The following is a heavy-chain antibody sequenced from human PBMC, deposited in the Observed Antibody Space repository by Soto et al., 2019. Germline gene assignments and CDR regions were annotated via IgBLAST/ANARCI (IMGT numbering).Heavy chain of an antibody. CDR2: ISGNGGGT. V-gene: IGHV3-23*01. D-gene: IGHD3-10*01. Sequence: EVQLLESGGDLVQPGGSLRLSCAASGFTFSGYAMSWVCQAPGKGLEWVSTISGNGGGTYYADSVKGRFTISRDNSKNTLYLQMDSLRAEDTAXYXXAXGGVPGXXYYFDCWGXGTLLTVSS. CDR1: GFTFSGYA. CDR3: AXGGVPGXXYYFDC. J-gene: IGHJ4*02.